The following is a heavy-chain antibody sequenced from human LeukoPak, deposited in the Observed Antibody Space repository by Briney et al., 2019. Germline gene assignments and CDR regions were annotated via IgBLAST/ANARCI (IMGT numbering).Heavy chain of an antibody. CDR1: GYTFTSYY. D-gene: IGHD3-22*01. J-gene: IGHJ3*02. CDR2: INLSGGST. Sequence: ASVKVSCKASGYTFTSYYMHWVRQAPGQGLEWMGLINLSGGSTNYAQNFQGRVTMTRDTSTSTVYMELSSLRSEDTAIYYCARPSSRIVVVMDDAFDIWGQGTMVTVSS. V-gene: IGHV1-46*01. CDR3: ARPSSRIVVVMDDAFDI.